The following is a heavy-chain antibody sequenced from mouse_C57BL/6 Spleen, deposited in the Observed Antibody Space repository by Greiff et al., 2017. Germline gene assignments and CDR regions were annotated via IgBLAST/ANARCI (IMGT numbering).Heavy chain of an antibody. J-gene: IGHJ2*01. CDR3: AFYDVYGAGYYYGC. CDR1: GYTFTSYG. CDR2: IYPRSGNT. V-gene: IGHV1-81*01. D-gene: IGHD2-1*01. Sequence: QVQLQQSGAELARPGASVKLSCKASGYTFTSYGISWVKQRTGQGLEWIGEIYPRSGNTYYNQKFKGKATLTADKSSSTAYMELRSLTSEVSAVFCCAFYDVYGAGYYYGCWGQGTTLTVSS.